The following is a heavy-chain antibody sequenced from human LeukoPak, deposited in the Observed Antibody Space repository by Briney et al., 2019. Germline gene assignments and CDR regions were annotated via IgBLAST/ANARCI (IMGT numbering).Heavy chain of an antibody. CDR1: GYTFTGYY. J-gene: IGHJ4*02. CDR2: INPNSGGT. V-gene: IGHV1-2*04. CDR3: ARGVARQQGILGGNDY. D-gene: IGHD3-16*01. Sequence: ASVKVSCKASGYTFTGYYMHRVRQAPGQGLEWMGWINPNSGGTNYAQKFQGWVTMTRDTSISTAYMELSRLRSDDTAVYYCARGVARQQGILGGNDYWGQGTLVTVSS.